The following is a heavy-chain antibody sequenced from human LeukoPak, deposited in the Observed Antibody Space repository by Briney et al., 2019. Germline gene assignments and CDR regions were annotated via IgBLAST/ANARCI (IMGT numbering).Heavy chain of an antibody. V-gene: IGHV3-23*01. D-gene: IGHD3-10*01. CDR2: ISISGGSS. CDR3: AKDRDLLFAHCWFDP. J-gene: IGHJ5*02. CDR1: GFTFSTYA. Sequence: GGSLRLSCAASGFTFSTYAMSWVRQAPGKGLEWVSGISISGGSSYYADSVKGRFTISRDNSKNTLYLQMNRLRAEDTAVYYCAKDRDLLFAHCWFDPWGQGTLVTVSS.